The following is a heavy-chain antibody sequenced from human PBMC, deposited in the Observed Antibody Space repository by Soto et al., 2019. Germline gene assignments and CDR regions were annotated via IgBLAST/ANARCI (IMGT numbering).Heavy chain of an antibody. V-gene: IGHV5-51*01. Sequence: GESLKISCQCSGYTFSNFWIGWVRQLPGKGLEWMGIIYPGDHETRYSPSFHGKVTISAGKSINTAYLQWNSLEASDTAFYFCARSPRSSPYFDYWGQGALVTVSS. D-gene: IGHD6-13*01. CDR1: GYTFSNFW. J-gene: IGHJ4*02. CDR2: IYPGDHET. CDR3: ARSPRSSPYFDY.